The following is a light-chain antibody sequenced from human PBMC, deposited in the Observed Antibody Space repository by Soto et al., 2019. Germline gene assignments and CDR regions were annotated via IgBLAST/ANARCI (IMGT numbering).Light chain of an antibody. J-gene: IGKJ5*01. CDR3: QQYGGSFLT. CDR2: AAS. CDR1: QSVSSSY. V-gene: IGKV3-20*01. Sequence: EIVLTQSPGTLSLSPGERVTLSCRASQSVSSSYLAWYQQKPGQPPRLLIYAASSRATGIPDRFSGSGSGTDFTLTISRLEPADFAVYYCQQYGGSFLTFGQGTRLEIK.